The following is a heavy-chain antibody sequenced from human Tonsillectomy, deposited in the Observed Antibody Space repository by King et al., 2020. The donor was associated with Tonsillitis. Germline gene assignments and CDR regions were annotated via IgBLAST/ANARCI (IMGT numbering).Heavy chain of an antibody. J-gene: IGHJ4*02. CDR2: INPISGGT. CDR3: ARDILGYSYDYGFRDC. V-gene: IGHV1-2*02. Sequence: QLVQSGAEVKKPGASVKVSCKASGYTFTGYYMHWVRQAPGQGLEWMGWINPISGGTNYTQKFQGRVTMTRDTSISTAYMELSRLRSDDTAVYYCARDILGYSYDYGFRDCWGQGTLVTVSS. CDR1: GYTFTGYY. D-gene: IGHD5-18*01.